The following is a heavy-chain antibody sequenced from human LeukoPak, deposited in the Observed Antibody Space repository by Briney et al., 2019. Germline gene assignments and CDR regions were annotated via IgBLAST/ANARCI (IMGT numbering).Heavy chain of an antibody. CDR1: GFTVSSKY. V-gene: IGHV3-66*01. Sequence: PGGSLRLSCAASGFTVSSKYMSWVRQAPGKGLEWVSVIHSGGNTYYADSVKGRFTISRDNSKNTLYFQMNSLRAEDTAVYYCVRLEMTTSYYFDYWGQGTLVTVSS. D-gene: IGHD5-24*01. CDR2: IHSGGNT. CDR3: VRLEMTTSYYFDY. J-gene: IGHJ4*02.